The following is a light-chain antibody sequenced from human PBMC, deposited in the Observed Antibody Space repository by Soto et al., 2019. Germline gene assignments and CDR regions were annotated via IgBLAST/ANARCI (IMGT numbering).Light chain of an antibody. Sequence: DIQMTQSPSSLTASVGDRVTITCQTSQTISKYVIWYQQSPGKAPNLLIYDASNLEAGVPSRFSGRGSGTQFTLTISSLQPEDIGRYYCHQYDDLPYTFGQGTSLQIK. CDR2: DAS. J-gene: IGKJ2*01. V-gene: IGKV1-33*01. CDR3: HQYDDLPYT. CDR1: QTISKY.